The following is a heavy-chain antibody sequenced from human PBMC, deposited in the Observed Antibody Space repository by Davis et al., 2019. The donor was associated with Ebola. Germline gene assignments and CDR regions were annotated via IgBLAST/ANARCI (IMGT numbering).Heavy chain of an antibody. CDR1: GFTFSDAW. D-gene: IGHD3/OR15-3a*01. CDR2: IKSKNEGETT. V-gene: IGHV3-15*01. Sequence: GGSLRLSCAVSGFTFSDAWMSWVRQAPGRGLEWLGRIKSKNEGETTDYAAPVKGRFTISRDDSRHIVFLQLNSLTTEDTAVYYCTTEDWPQYYYYIDVWGKGTTVIVSS. J-gene: IGHJ6*03. CDR3: TTEDWPQYYYYIDV.